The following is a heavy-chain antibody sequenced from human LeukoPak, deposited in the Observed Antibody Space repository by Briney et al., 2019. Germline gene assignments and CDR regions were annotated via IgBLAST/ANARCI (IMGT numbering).Heavy chain of an antibody. CDR2: ISSSSRTT. CDR3: ARDPYSSDYYGMDV. V-gene: IGHV3-48*01. Sequence: GGSLRLSCAASGFTFSSSNMNWVRQAPGKGLEWVSYISSSSRTTYYADSVKGRFTISRDNAKNSLYLQMNSLRAEDTAVYYCARDPYSSDYYGMDVWGQGTTATVSS. CDR1: GFTFSSSN. J-gene: IGHJ6*02. D-gene: IGHD5-18*01.